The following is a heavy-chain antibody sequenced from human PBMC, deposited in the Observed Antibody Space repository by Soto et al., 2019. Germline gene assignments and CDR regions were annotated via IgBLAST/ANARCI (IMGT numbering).Heavy chain of an antibody. J-gene: IGHJ4*02. D-gene: IGHD3-3*01. V-gene: IGHV4-30-4*01. CDR3: ARDSPLWSDYYTGEMRGYFDY. CDR2: SYYTGST. Sequence: SETLSLTCTVSGGSINNGDFYWTWIRQPPGKGLEWIGYSYYTGSTNYNPFLKCRLTISLDGSENQFSPEFYSVTATDTAIYYCARDSPLWSDYYTGEMRGYFDYWGQGALVTVSS. CDR1: GGSINNGDFY.